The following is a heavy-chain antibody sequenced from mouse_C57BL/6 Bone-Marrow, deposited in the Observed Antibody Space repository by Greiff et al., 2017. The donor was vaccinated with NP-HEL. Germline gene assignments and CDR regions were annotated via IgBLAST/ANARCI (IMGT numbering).Heavy chain of an antibody. V-gene: IGHV1-64*01. CDR1: GYTFTSYW. D-gene: IGHD2-1*01. Sequence: QVQLQQSGAELVKPGASVKLSCKASGYTFTSYWMHWVKQRPGQGLEWIGMIHPNSGSTNYNEKFKSKANLTVDKASSTAYMQLSSLTSEDSAVYYCARYENYYGFAYWGQGTLVTVSA. CDR3: ARYENYYGFAY. J-gene: IGHJ3*01. CDR2: IHPNSGST.